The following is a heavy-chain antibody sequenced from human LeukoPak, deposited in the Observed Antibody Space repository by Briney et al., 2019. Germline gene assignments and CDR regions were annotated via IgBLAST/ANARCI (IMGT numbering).Heavy chain of an antibody. CDR1: GLTFSTSG. V-gene: IGHV3-21*01. J-gene: IGHJ3*02. D-gene: IGHD6-6*01. CDR3: ARVRSSSIHDAFDI. Sequence: PGGSLRLSCTASGLTFSTSGFNWVRQAPGKGLEWVSSISSSSSYIYYADSVKGRFTISRDNAKNSLYLQMNSLRAEDTAVYYCARVRSSSIHDAFDIWGQGTMVTVSS. CDR2: ISSSSSYI.